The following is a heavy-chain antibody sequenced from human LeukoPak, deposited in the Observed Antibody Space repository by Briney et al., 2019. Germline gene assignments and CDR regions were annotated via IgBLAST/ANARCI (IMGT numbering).Heavy chain of an antibody. CDR3: AKSGSGSYSYYYYYMDV. CDR1: GFTFSSYV. Sequence: GGSLRLSCAASGFTFSSYVMNWVRQAPGKGLEWVSSISGTGGTTYYADSVKGRFTISRDNSKTTLYLQMNSLRAEDTAVYYCAKSGSGSYSYYYYYMDVWGKGTTVTISS. CDR2: ISGTGGTT. D-gene: IGHD3-10*01. J-gene: IGHJ6*03. V-gene: IGHV3-23*01.